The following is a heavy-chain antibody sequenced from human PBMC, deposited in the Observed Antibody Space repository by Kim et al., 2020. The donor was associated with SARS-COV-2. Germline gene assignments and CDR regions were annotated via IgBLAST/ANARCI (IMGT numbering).Heavy chain of an antibody. D-gene: IGHD3-16*01. J-gene: IGHJ4*02. V-gene: IGHV3-64*02. CDR1: GFTFSSYS. Sequence: GGSLRLSCAASGFTFSSYSMHWVRQAPGKGLECVSAISGDGGSTYYADSVKGRFIVSRDNSKNTLYLQMSSLRAEDVAVYFCARPVFHDGAYCFDSWGKGTRVTVS. CDR2: ISGDGGST. CDR3: ARPVFHDGAYCFDS.